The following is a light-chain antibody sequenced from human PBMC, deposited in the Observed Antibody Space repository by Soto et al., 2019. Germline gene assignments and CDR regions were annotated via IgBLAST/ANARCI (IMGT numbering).Light chain of an antibody. V-gene: IGLV2-14*01. CDR1: SSDIGGYNY. J-gene: IGLJ2*01. CDR2: EVS. CDR3: SAYTSIKEV. Sequence: QSALTQPASVSGSPGQSITIFCSGTSSDIGGYNYVSWYQHHPGKAPKLMIYEVSNRPSGVSTRFSASRSGNTASLTISGLQAEDEADYYCSAYTSIKEVFGGGTKLTVL.